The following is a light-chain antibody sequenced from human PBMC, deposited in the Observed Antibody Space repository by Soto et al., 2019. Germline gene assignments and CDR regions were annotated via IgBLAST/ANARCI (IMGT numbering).Light chain of an antibody. J-gene: IGKJ1*01. CDR1: QSVSSN. Sequence: EIMMTQSPGTLSASPGERATLSCRASQSVSSNLAWYQQKPGQAPILLIYAVSTRDTGIPARFSGSGSGTEFTLTISSLQSEDFAVYYCQQYNKLHLTFGQGTKVEIK. V-gene: IGKV3-15*01. CDR3: QQYNKLHLT. CDR2: AVS.